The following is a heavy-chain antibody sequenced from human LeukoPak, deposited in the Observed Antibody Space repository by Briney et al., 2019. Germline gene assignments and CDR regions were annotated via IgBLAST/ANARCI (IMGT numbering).Heavy chain of an antibody. CDR1: GFTFSSFV. V-gene: IGHV3-23*01. D-gene: IGHD2-15*01. CDR3: AKRYCSGGSCSYYYNYGMDV. Sequence: GGSLRLSCAASGFTFSSFVMSWVRQAPGKGLEWVSTITGSGGSTYYADSVKGRFTISRDNSKNTLYLQMNSLRAEDTAVYYCAKRYCSGGSCSYYYNYGMDVWGQGTTVTVSS. CDR2: ITGSGGST. J-gene: IGHJ6*02.